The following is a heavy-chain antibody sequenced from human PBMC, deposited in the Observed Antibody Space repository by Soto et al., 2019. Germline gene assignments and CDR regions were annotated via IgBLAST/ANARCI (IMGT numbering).Heavy chain of an antibody. Sequence: GESLKISCKGSGYSFTSYWIGWVRQMPGKGLECMGIIYPGDSDTRYSPSFQGQVTISADKSISTAYLQWSSLKASDTAMYYCARTAAAGKYYYGTDVWGQGTTVTVSS. D-gene: IGHD6-13*01. CDR3: ARTAAAGKYYYGTDV. CDR1: GYSFTSYW. J-gene: IGHJ6*02. CDR2: IYPGDSDT. V-gene: IGHV5-51*01.